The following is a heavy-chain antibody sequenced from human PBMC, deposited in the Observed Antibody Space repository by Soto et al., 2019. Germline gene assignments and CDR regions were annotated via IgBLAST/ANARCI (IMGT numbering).Heavy chain of an antibody. Sequence: GGSLRRSCEASGFTFSYYGIYWVRQAPGEGLELLAVILFDGTNKYYGYSVKGRFTISRDNAKSTVYLKMNGLRGDDTAVYYCANGDVRGYVDDYSENWGLGTLVTV. CDR1: GFTFSYYG. CDR3: ANGDVRGYVDDYSEN. D-gene: IGHD5-12*01. J-gene: IGHJ4*01. CDR2: ILFDGTNK. V-gene: IGHV3-30*18.